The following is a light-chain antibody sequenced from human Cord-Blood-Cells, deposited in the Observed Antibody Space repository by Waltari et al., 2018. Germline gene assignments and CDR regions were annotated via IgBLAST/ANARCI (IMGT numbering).Light chain of an antibody. Sequence: DIQMNQSPSSLSASVGDRVTITGRTSQSISSYLNWYQQKPGKAPKLLIYAASSLQSGVPSRFSGSGSGTDFTLTISSLQPEDFATYYCQQSYSTPCTFGQGTKLEIK. CDR2: AAS. V-gene: IGKV1-39*01. CDR3: QQSYSTPCT. J-gene: IGKJ2*02. CDR1: QSISSY.